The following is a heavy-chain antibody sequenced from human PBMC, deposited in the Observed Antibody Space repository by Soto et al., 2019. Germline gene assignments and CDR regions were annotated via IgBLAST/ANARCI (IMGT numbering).Heavy chain of an antibody. Sequence: SETLFLTCSGSNGFLSGFYWPWFRHPPGKILEWIGYIHYSGRTDYNPSPTSRATMSVDTSKNQFSLNLKSITAADTAVYYCVRVGVGIGNHFDSWGRGTLVSVSS. CDR2: IHYSGRT. CDR1: NGFLSGFY. V-gene: IGHV4-59*12. CDR3: VRVGVGIGNHFDS. D-gene: IGHD1-26*01. J-gene: IGHJ4*02.